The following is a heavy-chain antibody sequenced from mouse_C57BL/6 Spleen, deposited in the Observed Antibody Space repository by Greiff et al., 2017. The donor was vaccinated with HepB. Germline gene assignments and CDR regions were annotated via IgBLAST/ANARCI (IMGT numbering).Heavy chain of an antibody. CDR1: GYTFTSYW. D-gene: IGHD2-2*01. V-gene: IGHV1-59*01. CDR2: IDPSDSYT. CDR3: APGDGYDGGGHYYAMDY. J-gene: IGHJ4*01. Sequence: QVQLKQPGAELVRPGTSVKLSCKASGYTFTSYWMHWVKQRPGQGLEWIGVIDPSDSYTNYNQKFKGKATLTVDTSSSTAYMQLSSLTSEDSAVYYCAPGDGYDGGGHYYAMDYWGQGTSVTVSS.